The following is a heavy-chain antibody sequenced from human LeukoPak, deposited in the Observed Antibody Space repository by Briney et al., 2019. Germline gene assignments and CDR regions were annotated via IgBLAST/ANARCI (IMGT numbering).Heavy chain of an antibody. CDR2: ISDSGGST. CDR3: AKIPVSYSSGWSNFDY. CDR1: GFTFSSYA. V-gene: IGHV3-23*01. D-gene: IGHD6-19*01. Sequence: GGSLRLPCAASGFTFSSYAMSWVRQTPGKGLEWVSGISDSGGSTYYADSVKGRCTISRDNSKNTLCLQMNSLRAEDTAVYYCAKIPVSYSSGWSNFDYWGQGTLVTVSS. J-gene: IGHJ4*02.